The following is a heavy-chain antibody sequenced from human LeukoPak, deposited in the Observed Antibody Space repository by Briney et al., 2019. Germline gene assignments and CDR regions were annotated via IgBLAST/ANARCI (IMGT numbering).Heavy chain of an antibody. D-gene: IGHD3-9*01. J-gene: IGHJ5*02. CDR3: ARSTYYDILTGYYMSPWSSTTLDP. CDR1: GFTFSSYG. V-gene: IGHV3-30*03. CDR2: ISYDGSNK. Sequence: GGSLRLSCAASGFTFSSYGMHWVRQAPGKGLEWVAVISYDGSNKYYAGSVKGRFTISRDNSKNTLYLQMNSLRAEDTAVYYCARSTYYDILTGYYMSPWSSTTLDPWGQGTLVTVSS.